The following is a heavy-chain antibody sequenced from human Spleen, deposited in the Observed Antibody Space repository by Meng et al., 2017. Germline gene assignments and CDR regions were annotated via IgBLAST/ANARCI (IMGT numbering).Heavy chain of an antibody. V-gene: IGHV4-34*01. CDR2: INHSGST. J-gene: IGHJ2*01. D-gene: IGHD5-12*01. CDR1: GGSFSGYY. Sequence: VHLQQWGAGLLKPSETLSLTCAVYGGSFSGYYWSWIRQPPGKGLEWIGEINHSGSTNYNPSLKSRVTISVDTSKNQFSLKLSSVTAADTAVYYCARYAIVAGVFDLWGRGTLVTVSS. CDR3: ARYAIVAGVFDL.